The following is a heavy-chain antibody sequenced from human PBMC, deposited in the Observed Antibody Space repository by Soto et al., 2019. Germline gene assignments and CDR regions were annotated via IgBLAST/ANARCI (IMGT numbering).Heavy chain of an antibody. D-gene: IGHD3-10*01. CDR1: GGSISSSSYY. CDR2: IYYSGST. J-gene: IGHJ5*02. CDR3: ARRTRSFGESRAYYNWFDP. V-gene: IGHV4-39*01. Sequence: QLQLQESGPGLVKPSETLSLTCTVSGGSISSSSYYWGWIRQPPGKGLEWIGSIYYSGSTYYNPSLKSRVTISVDTSKNQFSLKLSSVTAADTAVYYCARRTRSFGESRAYYNWFDPWGQGTLVTVSS.